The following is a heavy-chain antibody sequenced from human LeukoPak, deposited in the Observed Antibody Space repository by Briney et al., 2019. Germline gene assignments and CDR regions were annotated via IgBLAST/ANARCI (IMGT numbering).Heavy chain of an antibody. D-gene: IGHD3-10*01. V-gene: IGHV7-4-1*02. Sequence: GASVKVSCKASGYTFTNYAMNWVRQAPGQGLEWMGWINTNTGNATYAQGFTGRFVFSLDTSVSTAYLQISSLKAEDTAVYYRARSGGSGSYYARHYYYYMDVWGKGTTVTVSS. J-gene: IGHJ6*03. CDR1: GYTFTNYA. CDR3: ARSGGSGSYYARHYYYYMDV. CDR2: INTNTGNA.